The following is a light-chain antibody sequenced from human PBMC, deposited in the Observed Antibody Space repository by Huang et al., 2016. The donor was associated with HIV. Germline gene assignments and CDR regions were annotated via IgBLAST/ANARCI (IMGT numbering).Light chain of an antibody. CDR3: QQYNNWPPA. Sequence: EVVMTQSPVTLSVSPGERATLSCRASRSLSSTLAWYQQKLGQAPRLLIYGTSTRATGIPARFSGTGSGTECTLTISSMQSEDFAVYYCQQYNNWPPAFGQGTKVEIK. CDR2: GTS. CDR1: RSLSST. V-gene: IGKV3-15*01. J-gene: IGKJ1*01.